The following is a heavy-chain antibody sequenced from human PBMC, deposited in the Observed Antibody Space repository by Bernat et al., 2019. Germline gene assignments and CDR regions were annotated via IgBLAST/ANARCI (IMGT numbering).Heavy chain of an antibody. D-gene: IGHD3-22*01. CDR2: IKEDGSEK. J-gene: IGHJ3*02. CDR1: GFNFNIYW. Sequence: EVQLVESGGGLVQPGGSLRLSCAVSGFNFNIYWMTWVRQAPGKGLEWVANIKEDGSEKNYVDSVKGRFTISRDNSKNTLYLQMNSLRAEDTAVYYCARDESYYYDSSGYYQTYAFDIWGQGTMVTVSS. V-gene: IGHV3-7*01. CDR3: ARDESYYYDSSGYYQTYAFDI.